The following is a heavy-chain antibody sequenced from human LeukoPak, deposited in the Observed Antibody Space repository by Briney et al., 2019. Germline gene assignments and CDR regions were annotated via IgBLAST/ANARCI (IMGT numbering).Heavy chain of an antibody. J-gene: IGHJ4*02. CDR2: IYTSGST. V-gene: IGHV4-61*02. CDR3: ARLLGGWFYFDY. Sequence: SETLSLTCTVSGGSTSSGSYYWSWIRQPAGKGLEWIGRIYTSGSTNYNPSLKSRVTISVDTSKNQFSLELSSVTDADTAVYYCARLLGGWFYFDYWGQGTLVTVSS. CDR1: GGSTSSGSYY. D-gene: IGHD2-15*01.